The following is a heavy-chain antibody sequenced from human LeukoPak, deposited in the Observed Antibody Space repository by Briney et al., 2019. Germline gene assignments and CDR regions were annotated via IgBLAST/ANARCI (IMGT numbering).Heavy chain of an antibody. CDR3: ARDYAGATRSRYYYYMDV. CDR1: GYTFKNYG. Sequence: ASVKVSCKASGYTFKNYGVSWVRQAPGQGFEWVGLISASNGNTNYAQKFQGRVTMTTDTSTSTAYMELRSLRFDDTAVYYCARDYAGATRSRYYYYMDVWGKGTTVTVSS. J-gene: IGHJ6*03. D-gene: IGHD1-26*01. CDR2: ISASNGNT. V-gene: IGHV1-18*01.